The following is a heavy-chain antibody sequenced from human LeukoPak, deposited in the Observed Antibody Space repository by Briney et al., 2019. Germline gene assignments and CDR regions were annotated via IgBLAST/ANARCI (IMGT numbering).Heavy chain of an antibody. CDR3: ARRGGRRVQLWDYFDY. CDR1: GGSISSSNW. Sequence: KSSETLSLTCTVSGGSISSSNWWSWVRQPPGKGLEWIGEIYHSGSTNYNPSLKSRVTISVDKSKNQFSLKLSSVTAADTAVYYCARRGGRRVQLWDYFDYWGQGTLVTVSS. V-gene: IGHV4-4*02. D-gene: IGHD5-18*01. CDR2: IYHSGST. J-gene: IGHJ4*02.